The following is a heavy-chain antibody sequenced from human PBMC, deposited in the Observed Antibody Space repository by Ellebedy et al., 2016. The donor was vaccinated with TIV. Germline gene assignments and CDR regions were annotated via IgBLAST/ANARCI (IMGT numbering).Heavy chain of an antibody. D-gene: IGHD2-2*01. CDR3: AREIVPAPDV. J-gene: IGHJ6*02. V-gene: IGHV3-43D*03. CDR1: GFTFDDYA. CDR2: ISWDGGST. Sequence: GESLKISXAASGFTFDDYAMHWVRQAPGKGLEWVSLISWDGGSTYYVDSVKGRFTISRDNAKNSLYLQMNSLRAEDTAVYYCAREIVPAPDVWGQGTTVTVSS.